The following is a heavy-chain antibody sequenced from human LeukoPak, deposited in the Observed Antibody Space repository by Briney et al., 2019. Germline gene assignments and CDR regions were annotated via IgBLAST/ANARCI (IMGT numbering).Heavy chain of an antibody. D-gene: IGHD1-1*01. CDR3: ARDHGVQARNWFDP. J-gene: IGHJ5*02. CDR2: IYHSGST. Sequence: PSETLSLTCTVSGYSISSGYYWAWIRQPPGKGLEWIGSIYHSGSTYYNPSLKSRVTISVDTSKNQFSLKLSSVTAADTAVYYCARDHGVQARNWFDPWGQGTLVTVSS. CDR1: GYSISSGYY. V-gene: IGHV4-38-2*02.